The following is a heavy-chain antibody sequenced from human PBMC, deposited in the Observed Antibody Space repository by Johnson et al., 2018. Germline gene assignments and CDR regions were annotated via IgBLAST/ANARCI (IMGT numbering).Heavy chain of an antibody. J-gene: IGHJ6*03. CDR3: AKDQCVQCRYYYYMDV. CDR2: ISYDGSNK. CDR1: GFTFSSYG. V-gene: IGHV3-30*18. D-gene: IGHD5/OR15-5a*01. Sequence: QVQLGESGGGVVQPGRSLRLSCAASGFTFSSYGMHWVRQAPGKGLEWVAGISYDGSNKYYADSVKGRFTISRDNSKNTLYLQMNSLRAEETAVYYCAKDQCVQCRYYYYMDVWGKGTTVTVSS.